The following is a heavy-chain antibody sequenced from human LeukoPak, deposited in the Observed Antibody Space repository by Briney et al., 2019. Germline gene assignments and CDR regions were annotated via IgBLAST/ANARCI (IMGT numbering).Heavy chain of an antibody. D-gene: IGHD6-13*01. J-gene: IGHJ6*02. V-gene: IGHV4-59*02. CDR2: VYYSGSA. Sequence: SEALSLTCTVSGDSVTTYYWSWIRQPPGKGLEWLGYVYYSGSATYNPSLKSRVTISVDPSKNQFSLRLSSVTAADTAVYYCARGEQQHYYYYGMDVWGQGTTVTVSS. CDR1: GDSVTTYY. CDR3: ARGEQQHYYYYGMDV.